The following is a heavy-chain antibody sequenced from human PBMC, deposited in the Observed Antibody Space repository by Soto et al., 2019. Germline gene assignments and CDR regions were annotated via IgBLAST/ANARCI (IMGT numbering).Heavy chain of an antibody. CDR3: ARGGSPPGGVIVIYYYYYGMDV. Sequence: ASVKVSCKASGYTFTSYGISWVRQAPGQGLEWMGWISAYNGNTNYAQKLQGRVTMTTDTSTSTAYMELRSLRSDDTAVYYCARGGSPPGGVIVIYYYYYGMDVCGQGTTLTVSS. CDR2: ISAYNGNT. D-gene: IGHD3-16*02. J-gene: IGHJ6*02. V-gene: IGHV1-18*01. CDR1: GYTFTSYG.